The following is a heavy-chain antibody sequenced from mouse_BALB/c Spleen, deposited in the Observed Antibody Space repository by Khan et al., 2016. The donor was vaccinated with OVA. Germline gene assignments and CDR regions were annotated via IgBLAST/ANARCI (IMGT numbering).Heavy chain of an antibody. CDR3: ARTGYGSLGY. CDR2: INPNNGDT. CDR1: GYTFTDYN. D-gene: IGHD1-1*01. J-gene: IGHJ2*01. Sequence: VQLQQSGPELVKPGASVKIPCKASGYTFTDYNMDWVKQSHGKSLEWIGDINPNNGDTFYNQKFKGKATLTVDKSSSTAFLELRSMPSEDTAVCYCARTGYGSLGYWGQGTTLTVSS. V-gene: IGHV1-18*01.